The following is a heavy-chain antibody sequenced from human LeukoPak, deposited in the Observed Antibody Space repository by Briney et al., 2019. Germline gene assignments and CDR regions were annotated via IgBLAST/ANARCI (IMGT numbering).Heavy chain of an antibody. CDR1: VDSISSYY. CDR3: ARSGYAFGPDAFDI. J-gene: IGHJ3*02. D-gene: IGHD3-16*01. CDR2: FYYSGSN. V-gene: IGHV4-59*08. Sequence: PSETLSLTCTVSVDSISSYYWAWIRHPPGKGLEWIGYFYYSGSNQYHPPLQSRVPLSVGKSKKQFSLRLSSVTAADTAVYFCARSGYAFGPDAFDIWGQGTTVAVS.